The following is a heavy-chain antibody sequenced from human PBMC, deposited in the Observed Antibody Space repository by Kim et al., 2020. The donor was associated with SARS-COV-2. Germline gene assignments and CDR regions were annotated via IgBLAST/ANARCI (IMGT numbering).Heavy chain of an antibody. CDR2: ISSSSSYT. CDR1: GFTFSDYY. CDR3: AREMVEDYSGYAEFGIDY. V-gene: IGHV3-11*06. J-gene: IGHJ4*02. D-gene: IGHD5-12*01. Sequence: GGSLRLSCAASGFTFSDYYMSWIRQAPGKGLEWVSYISSSSSYTNYADSVKGRFTISRDNAKNSLYLQMNSLRAEDTAVYYCAREMVEDYSGYAEFGIDYWGQGTLVTVSS.